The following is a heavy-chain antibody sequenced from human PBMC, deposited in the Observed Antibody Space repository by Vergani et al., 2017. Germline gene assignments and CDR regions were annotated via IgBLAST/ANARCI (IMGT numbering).Heavy chain of an antibody. V-gene: IGHV1-69*01. CDR2: IIPIFGTA. CDR3: AVRKSYSSSSALGYYYYCMDV. D-gene: IGHD6-6*01. Sequence: QVQLVQSGAEVKKPGSSVKVSCKASGGTFSSYAISWVRQAPGQGLEWMGGIIPIFGTANYAQKFQGRVTITADESTSTAYMELSSLRCEDTAVYYCAVRKSYSSSSALGYYYYCMDVWGKGTTVTVSS. CDR1: GGTFSSYA. J-gene: IGHJ6*03.